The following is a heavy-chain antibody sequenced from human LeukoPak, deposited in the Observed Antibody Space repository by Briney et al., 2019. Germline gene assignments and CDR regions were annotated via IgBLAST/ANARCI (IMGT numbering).Heavy chain of an antibody. CDR2: IYYSGST. D-gene: IGHD3-3*01. V-gene: IGHV4-31*03. J-gene: IGHJ4*02. Sequence: SQTLSLTCTVSGGSISSGGYYWSWIRQHPGKGLEWIGYIYYSGSTYYNPSLKSRVTISVDASKNQFSLKLSSVTAADTAVYYCARAAPTIFGVVITHFDYWGQGTLVTVSS. CDR3: ARAAPTIFGVVITHFDY. CDR1: GGSISSGGYY.